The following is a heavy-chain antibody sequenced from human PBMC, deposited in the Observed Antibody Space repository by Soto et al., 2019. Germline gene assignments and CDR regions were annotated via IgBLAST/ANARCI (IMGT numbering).Heavy chain of an antibody. CDR2: ISWNSGSI. CDR1: GFTFDDYA. Sequence: GGSLRLSCAASGFTFDDYAMHWVRQAPGKGLEWVSGISWNSGSIGYADSVKGRFTISRDNAKNSLYLQMNSLRAEDTALYYCAKDMVSYYDFWRGSHDAFDIWGQAPMVTVSS. CDR3: AKDMVSYYDFWRGSHDAFDI. V-gene: IGHV3-9*01. J-gene: IGHJ3*02. D-gene: IGHD3-3*01.